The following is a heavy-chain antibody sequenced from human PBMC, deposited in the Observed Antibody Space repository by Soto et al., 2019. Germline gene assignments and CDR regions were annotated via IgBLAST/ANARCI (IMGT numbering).Heavy chain of an antibody. V-gene: IGHV2-5*02. CDR2: LNWDDAK. CDR1: GFSLRTSGVN. D-gene: IGHD1-7*01. J-gene: IGHJ4*02. CDR3: AHRPDNWSYAGFDY. Sequence: SGPTLVNPTQTLTLTCTFSGFSLRTSGVNVGWFRQPPGKALEWLALLNWDDAKRYSPSLKNRVTITKDTSKNQVVLTLTNVDPVDTGTYYCAHRPDNWSYAGFDYWGQGTLVTVSS.